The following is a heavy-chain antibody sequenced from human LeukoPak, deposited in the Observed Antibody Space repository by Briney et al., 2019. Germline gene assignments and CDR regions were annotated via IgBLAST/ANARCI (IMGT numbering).Heavy chain of an antibody. CDR2: IYYSGST. CDR1: GGSFSGYY. CDR3: AREPYGDSAFGFDY. Sequence: SETLSLTCAVYGGSFSGYYWSWIRQPPGKGLEWIGYIYYSGSTYYNPSLKSRVTISVDTSKNQFSLQLSSVTAADTAVYYCAREPYGDSAFGFDYWGQGTLVTVSS. J-gene: IGHJ4*02. V-gene: IGHV4-30-4*08. D-gene: IGHD4-17*01.